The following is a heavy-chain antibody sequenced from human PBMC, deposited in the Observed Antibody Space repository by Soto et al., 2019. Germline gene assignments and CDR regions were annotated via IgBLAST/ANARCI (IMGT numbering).Heavy chain of an antibody. V-gene: IGHV3-30*18. CDR1: GFTFSSYG. Sequence: QVQLVESGGGVVQPGRSLRLSCAASGFTFSSYGMHWVRQAPGKGLEWVAVISYDGSNKYYADSVKGRFTISRDNSKNTLSLQMNSLRAEDTAVYYCAKDPRLDILTGPFDYWGQGTLVTVSS. CDR3: AKDPRLDILTGPFDY. D-gene: IGHD3-9*01. J-gene: IGHJ4*02. CDR2: ISYDGSNK.